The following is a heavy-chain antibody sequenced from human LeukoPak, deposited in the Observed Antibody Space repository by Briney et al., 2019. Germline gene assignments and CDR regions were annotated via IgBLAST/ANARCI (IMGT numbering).Heavy chain of an antibody. V-gene: IGHV4-30-4*08. CDR3: ARGGTTVIAPVY. CDR1: GGSISSGGYY. CDR2: IYYSGST. Sequence: SQTLSLTCTVSGGSISSGGYYWSWIRQHPGKGLEWIGYIYYSGSTYYNPSLKSRVTISVDTSKNQFSLNLSSVTAADTAVYFCARGGTTVIAPVYWGQGTLVSVSS. D-gene: IGHD4-23*01. J-gene: IGHJ4*02.